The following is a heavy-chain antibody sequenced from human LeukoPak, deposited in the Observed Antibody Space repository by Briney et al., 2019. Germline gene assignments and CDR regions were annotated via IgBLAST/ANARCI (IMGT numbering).Heavy chain of an antibody. J-gene: IGHJ4*02. CDR2: ISGGGGST. V-gene: IGHV3-23*01. CDR3: AKVGTSPGSYTHFDY. CDR1: QSTFNSYV. Sequence: GGSLRLSCAASQSTFNSYVMPWVRQAPGKGLEWVSGISGGGGSTYYADSVKGRFTISRDNSKNTVYLQMNSLRAEDTAVYYCAKVGTSPGSYTHFDYWGQGTLVTVSS. D-gene: IGHD3-10*01.